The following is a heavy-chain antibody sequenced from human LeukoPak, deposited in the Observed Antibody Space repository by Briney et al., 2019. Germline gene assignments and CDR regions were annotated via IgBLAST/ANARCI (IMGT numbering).Heavy chain of an antibody. V-gene: IGHV3-11*04. D-gene: IGHD3-10*01. CDR1: GFTFSDYY. CDR3: VRRFYASGSYSPFDP. J-gene: IGHJ5*02. Sequence: GGSLRLSCAASGFTFSDYYMAWIRQAPGKGLEWVSYMSDSGHSIHYADSVKGRFTISRDNANNSLFLQMNSLRAEDTAVYYCVRRFYASGSYSPFDPWGEGTLVTVSS. CDR2: MSDSGHSI.